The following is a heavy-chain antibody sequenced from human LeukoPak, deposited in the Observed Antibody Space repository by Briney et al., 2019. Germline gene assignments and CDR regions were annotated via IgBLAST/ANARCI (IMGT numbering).Heavy chain of an antibody. D-gene: IGHD3-22*01. V-gene: IGHV3-7*01. CDR1: GFTLSSYW. CDR3: ASPYYYDSSGYDDY. CDR2: IKQDGSEK. Sequence: GGSLRLSCAASGFTLSSYWMSWVRQAPGKGLEWVANIKQDGSEKYYVDSVKGRFTISRDNAKNSLYLQMNSLRAEDTAVYYCASPYYYDSSGYDDYWGQGTLVTVSS. J-gene: IGHJ4*02.